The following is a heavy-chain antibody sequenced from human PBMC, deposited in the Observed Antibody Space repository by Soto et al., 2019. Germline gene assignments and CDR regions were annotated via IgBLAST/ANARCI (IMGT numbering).Heavy chain of an antibody. J-gene: IGHJ4*02. CDR2: IYYSGST. Sequence: SETLSLTCAVSGGSIRGYYWSWIRQPPGKGLEWIGYIYYSGSTNYNPSLKSRVTISVDTSKNQFSLKLSSVTAADTAVYYCARHGQNDIVVVPAAMDYWGQGTLVTVSS. CDR1: GGSIRGYY. CDR3: ARHGQNDIVVVPAAMDY. D-gene: IGHD2-2*01. V-gene: IGHV4-59*08.